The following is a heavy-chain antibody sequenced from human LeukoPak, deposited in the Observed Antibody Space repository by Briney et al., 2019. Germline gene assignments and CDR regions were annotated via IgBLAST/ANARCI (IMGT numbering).Heavy chain of an antibody. D-gene: IGHD3-10*01. Sequence: GASVKVSCKASGYTFTSYGISWVRQAPGQGLEWMGWISAYNGNTNYAQKFQGRVTMTRDTSTSTVYMELSSLRSEDTAVYYCARGLPPHPWPERTSRLLWFGELTPFDPWGQGTLVTVSS. J-gene: IGHJ5*02. CDR1: GYTFTSYG. V-gene: IGHV1-18*01. CDR2: ISAYNGNT. CDR3: ARGLPPHPWPERTSRLLWFGELTPFDP.